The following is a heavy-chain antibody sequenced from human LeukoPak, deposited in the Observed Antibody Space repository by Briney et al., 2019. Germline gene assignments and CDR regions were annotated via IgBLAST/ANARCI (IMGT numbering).Heavy chain of an antibody. J-gene: IGHJ4*02. CDR2: IYYSGSI. Sequence: SETLSLTCTVSGGSISSYYWSWIRQPPGKGLEWIGYIYYSGSINYNPSLKSRVTISVDTSKNQFSLKLSSVTAADTAVYYCARSQDGYNYNYWGQGTLVTVSS. V-gene: IGHV4-59*01. CDR3: ARSQDGYNYNY. D-gene: IGHD5-24*01. CDR1: GGSISSYY.